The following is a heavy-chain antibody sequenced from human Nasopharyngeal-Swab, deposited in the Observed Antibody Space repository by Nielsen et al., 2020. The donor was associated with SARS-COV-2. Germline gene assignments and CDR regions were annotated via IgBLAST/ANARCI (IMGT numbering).Heavy chain of an antibody. Sequence: GESLKLSCAASGFTFSRYTMHRVRQAPGKGLEWVAVISYDGSNKYYADSVKGRFTISRDISKNTLYLQMNSLRAEDTAVFYCASTPLDSSGYYYAFHYWGRGTLVTVSS. V-gene: IGHV3-30-3*01. J-gene: IGHJ4*02. CDR1: GFTFSRYT. D-gene: IGHD3-22*01. CDR2: ISYDGSNK. CDR3: ASTPLDSSGYYYAFHY.